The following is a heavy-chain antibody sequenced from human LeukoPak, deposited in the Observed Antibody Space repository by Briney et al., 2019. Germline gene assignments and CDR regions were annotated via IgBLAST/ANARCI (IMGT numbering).Heavy chain of an antibody. J-gene: IGHJ4*02. CDR2: ISGSGGST. CDR1: GFTFSSYA. Sequence: GGSLRLSCAASGFTFSSYAMSWVRQAPGKGLEWVSAISGSGGSTYYADSVKGRFTISRDNSKNSLYPQMSGLRAEDTAVYYCAKRGRGYSYGYGYWGQGTLVTVSS. D-gene: IGHD5-18*01. CDR3: AKRGRGYSYGYGY. V-gene: IGHV3-23*01.